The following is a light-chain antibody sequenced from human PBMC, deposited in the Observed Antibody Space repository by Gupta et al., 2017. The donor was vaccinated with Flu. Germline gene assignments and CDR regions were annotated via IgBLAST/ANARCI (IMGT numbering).Light chain of an antibody. CDR2: EVS. J-gene: IGKJ4*01. CDR1: QRILIY. CDR3: RQSIQRPLT. V-gene: IGKV2D-29*01. Sequence: PLSLSVTPGQPAAISGNARQRILIYLHWYRQKPGQPPQLLLYEVSKRGSGVPEKFSGRGSGTDFTLEISRVEAEDVGVYYCRQSIQRPLTFGGGTTVEI.